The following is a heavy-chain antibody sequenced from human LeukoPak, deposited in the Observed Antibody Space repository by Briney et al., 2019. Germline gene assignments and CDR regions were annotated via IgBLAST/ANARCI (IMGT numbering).Heavy chain of an antibody. D-gene: IGHD5-12*01. CDR1: GYTFTGYY. J-gene: IGHJ5*02. V-gene: IGHV1-2*02. Sequence: GASVKVSCKASGYTFTGYYMHWVRQAPGQGLEWMGWINPNSGGTNYAQKFQGRVTMTRDTSISTAYMELSRLRSDDTAVYYCARDFMVATIAWFDPWGQGTLVTVSS. CDR3: ARDFMVATIAWFDP. CDR2: INPNSGGT.